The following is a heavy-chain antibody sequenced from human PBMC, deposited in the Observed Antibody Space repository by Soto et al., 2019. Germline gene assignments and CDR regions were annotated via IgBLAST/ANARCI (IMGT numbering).Heavy chain of an antibody. CDR1: GFTLSDHY. CDR2: TRNKANSYTT. D-gene: IGHD3-10*01. J-gene: IGHJ5*02. CDR3: VRTSHCGSGSWNCDT. V-gene: IGHV3-72*01. Sequence: EVQLVESGGGLVQPGGSLRLSCAASGFTLSDHYMDWVRQAPGKGLEWVGRTRNKANSYTTEYAASVKGRVTVSSDDSLNSLYLQMTSLTTEDTGVYYCVRTSHCGSGSWNCDTWGQGTLVTVSS.